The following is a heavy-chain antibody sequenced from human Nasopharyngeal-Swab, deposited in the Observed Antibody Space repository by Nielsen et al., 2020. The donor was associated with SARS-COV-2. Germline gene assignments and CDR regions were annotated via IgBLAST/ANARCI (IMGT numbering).Heavy chain of an antibody. CDR1: GGSISSGGYY. CDR2: IYYSGST. CDR3: ARGNNDFWSGYVY. D-gene: IGHD3-3*01. J-gene: IGHJ4*02. Sequence: SETLSLTCTVSGGSISSGGYYWSWIRQHPGKCLEWIGYIYYSGSTYYNPSLKSRVTISVDTSKNQFSLKLSSVTAADTAVYYCARGNNDFWSGYVYWGQGTLVTVSS. V-gene: IGHV4-31*03.